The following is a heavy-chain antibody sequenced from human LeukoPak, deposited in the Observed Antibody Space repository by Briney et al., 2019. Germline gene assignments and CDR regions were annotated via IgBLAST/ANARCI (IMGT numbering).Heavy chain of an antibody. Sequence: GGSLRLSCAASGFTFNTYSMNWVRQAPGKGLEMVSSITSSSSYIYYADSVKGRFTISRDNAKNSLYLQMNSLRAEDTAVYYCARDMQWDGYYDSGGWTLEPWGQGTLVTVSS. CDR3: ARDMQWDGYYDSGGWTLEP. D-gene: IGHD3-22*01. CDR1: GFTFNTYS. CDR2: ITSSSSYI. J-gene: IGHJ5*02. V-gene: IGHV3-21*01.